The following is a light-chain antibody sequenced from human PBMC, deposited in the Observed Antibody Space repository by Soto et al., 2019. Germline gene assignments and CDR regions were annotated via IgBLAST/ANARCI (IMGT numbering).Light chain of an antibody. CDR1: QSVDIN. Sequence: EIVMTQSPATLSVSPGERATLSCRASQSVDINLAWYQQKPGQAPSLLIYGASTRATGMPARFSGSGSGTEFTLTISSLQSEDFAVYYCQQYNNWPPWTFGQGTKVEIK. J-gene: IGKJ1*01. CDR2: GAS. CDR3: QQYNNWPPWT. V-gene: IGKV3-15*01.